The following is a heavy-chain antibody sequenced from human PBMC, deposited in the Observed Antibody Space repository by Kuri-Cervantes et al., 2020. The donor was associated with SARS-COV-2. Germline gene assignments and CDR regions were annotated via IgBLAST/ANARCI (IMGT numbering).Heavy chain of an antibody. J-gene: IGHJ4*02. D-gene: IGHD3-9*01. CDR1: GFIFSSHS. Sequence: GVLKISCAASGFIFSSHSMNWVRQAPGKGLVWVSRINSDGSSTSYADSVKGRFTISRDNAKNTLYLQMNSLRAEDTAVYYCARDRTILDYFDYWGQGTLVTVSS. CDR3: ARDRTILDYFDY. CDR2: INSDGSST. V-gene: IGHV3-74*01.